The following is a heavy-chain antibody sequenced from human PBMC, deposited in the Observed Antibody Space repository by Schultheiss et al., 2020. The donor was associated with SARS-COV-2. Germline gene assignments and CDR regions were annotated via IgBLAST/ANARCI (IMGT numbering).Heavy chain of an antibody. CDR2: IWYDGSNK. CDR1: GFTFSTYS. D-gene: IGHD6-19*01. CDR3: ARVDSSGWQSYGMDV. J-gene: IGHJ6*02. V-gene: IGHV3-33*08. Sequence: GESLKISCVASGFTFSTYSMKWVRQAPGKGLEWVAVIWYDGSNKYYADSVKGRFTISRDNSKNTLYLQMNSLRAEDTAVYYCARVDSSGWQSYGMDVWGQGTTVTVSS.